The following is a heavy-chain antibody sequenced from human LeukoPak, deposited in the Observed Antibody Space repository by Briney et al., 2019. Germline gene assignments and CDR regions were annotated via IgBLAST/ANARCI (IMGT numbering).Heavy chain of an antibody. V-gene: IGHV1-24*01. CDR2: FDPEDGET. Sequence: GASVKVSCKVSGYTLTELSMHWVRQAPGKGLEWMGGFDPEDGETIYAQKFQGRVTMTEDTSTDIAYMELSGLRSEDTAVYYCAATVTTLRGPFDYWGQGTLVTVSS. D-gene: IGHD4-17*01. CDR3: AATVTTLRGPFDY. J-gene: IGHJ4*02. CDR1: GYTLTELS.